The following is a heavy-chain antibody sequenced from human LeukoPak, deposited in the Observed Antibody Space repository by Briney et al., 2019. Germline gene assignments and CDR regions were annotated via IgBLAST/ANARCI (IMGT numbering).Heavy chain of an antibody. Sequence: GGTLRLSCAASGFSFSNYGMSWVRQAPGKGLEWVSSISSGGDNTYYADSVRGRFTISRDNSKNSLYLQMNSLRAEDTAVYYCVIQSFSWSGYFDYWGQGTLVTVSS. V-gene: IGHV3-23*01. CDR3: VIQSFSWSGYFDY. CDR2: ISSGGDNT. J-gene: IGHJ4*02. D-gene: IGHD6-13*01. CDR1: GFSFSNYG.